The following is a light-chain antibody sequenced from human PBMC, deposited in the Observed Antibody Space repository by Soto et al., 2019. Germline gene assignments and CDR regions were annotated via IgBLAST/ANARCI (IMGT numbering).Light chain of an antibody. Sequence: EIVLTQSPGTMYLSPGERATLSCRASQSVRNYLAWYQQRPGQIPRLLIYDASNRATGIPARFSGSGSGTDFSLTISSLEPEDFAVYYCQQRSNWPWTFGQGTKVEIK. CDR1: QSVRNY. CDR2: DAS. CDR3: QQRSNWPWT. V-gene: IGKV3-11*01. J-gene: IGKJ1*01.